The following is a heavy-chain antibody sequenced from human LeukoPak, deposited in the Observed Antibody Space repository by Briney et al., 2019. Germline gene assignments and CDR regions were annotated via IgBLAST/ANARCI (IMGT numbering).Heavy chain of an antibody. V-gene: IGHV4-4*07. CDR1: GGSISSYY. CDR3: ARNGAYALDY. D-gene: IGHD4-17*01. CDR2: IYTSGST. Sequence: PSETLSLTCTVSGGSISSYYWSWIRQPAGKGLEWIGRIYTSGSTNYNPSLKSRVTISVDSSKNQLSLTLTSVTAADTAVYYCARNGAYALDYWGQGTLVTASS. J-gene: IGHJ4*02.